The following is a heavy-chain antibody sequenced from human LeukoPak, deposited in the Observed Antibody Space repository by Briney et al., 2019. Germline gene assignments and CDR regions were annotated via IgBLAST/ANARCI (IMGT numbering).Heavy chain of an antibody. CDR1: GFTFSSYA. J-gene: IGHJ4*02. CDR2: ISSNGGST. Sequence: PGGSLRLSCAASGFTFSSYAMHWVRQAPGKGLEYVSAISSNGGSTYYANSVKGRFTISRDNSKNTLYLQMGSLRAEDMAVYYCARESEYATATVDSWGQGTLVTVSS. CDR3: ARESEYATATVDS. D-gene: IGHD4-17*01. V-gene: IGHV3-64*01.